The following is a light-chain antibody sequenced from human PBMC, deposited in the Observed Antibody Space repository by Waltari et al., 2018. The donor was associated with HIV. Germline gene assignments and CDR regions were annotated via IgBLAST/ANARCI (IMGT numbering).Light chain of an antibody. CDR2: KDT. CDR3: QSSDTTASHEL. CDR1: ALSKQY. Sequence: SRDLTQPPSVSVSPGQTARITCSGDALSKQYSYWYQQKDGQAPVLVIFKDTERPSGIPERFSASSSGTTVTLTITSVEAEDEAEYFCQSSDTTASHELFGGGTKLTVL. V-gene: IGLV3-25*03. J-gene: IGLJ2*01.